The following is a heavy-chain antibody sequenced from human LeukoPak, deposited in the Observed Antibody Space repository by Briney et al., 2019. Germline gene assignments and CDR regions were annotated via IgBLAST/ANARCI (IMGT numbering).Heavy chain of an antibody. D-gene: IGHD4-23*01. V-gene: IGHV3-33*01. J-gene: IGHJ4*02. CDR2: ILYNGGNK. CDR3: ARSLGGNANY. CDR1: GFTFSSSG. Sequence: GGSLRLSCAASGFTFSSSGMHWVRQAPGKGLEWVAVILYNGGNKYYADSVKGRFTISRDNSKNTLYLQMNSLRVEDTAVYYCARSLGGNANYWGQGTLVIASS.